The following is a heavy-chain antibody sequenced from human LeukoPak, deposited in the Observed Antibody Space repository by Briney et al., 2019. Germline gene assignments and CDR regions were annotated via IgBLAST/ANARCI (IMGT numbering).Heavy chain of an antibody. J-gene: IGHJ4*02. V-gene: IGHV4-39*01. D-gene: IGHD3-9*01. CDR1: WAYLRYSFSY. CDR3: ARLTKGRYFDYIFAF. CDR2: VYYTGST. Sequence: SETPYLTFTGSWAYLRYSFSYLGWVRPPPGEGLEWVANVYYTGSTYYNPSLKSRVTMSVDTSKNQFSLKMTSVTAADTAIYYCARLTKGRYFDYIFAFWGQGILVTVSS.